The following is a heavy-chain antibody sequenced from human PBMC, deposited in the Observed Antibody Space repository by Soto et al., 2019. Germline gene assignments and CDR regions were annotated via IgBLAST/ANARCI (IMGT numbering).Heavy chain of an antibody. CDR3: ARDKRDLRFLEWSYYFDY. Sequence: PGWSVRLSFAASGITYSRCAMHLVRQAPGKGLEWVALISYDGSNKYYADSVKGRFTISRDNSKNTLYLQMNSLRAEDTAVYYCARDKRDLRFLEWSYYFDYWGQGTLVTVSS. CDR2: ISYDGSNK. D-gene: IGHD3-3*01. CDR1: GITYSRCA. J-gene: IGHJ4*02. V-gene: IGHV3-30-3*01.